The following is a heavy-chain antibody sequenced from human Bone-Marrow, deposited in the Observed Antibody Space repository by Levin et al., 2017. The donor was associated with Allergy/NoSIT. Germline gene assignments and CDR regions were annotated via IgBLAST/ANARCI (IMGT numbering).Heavy chain of an antibody. CDR1: GSTFGTFW. J-gene: IGHJ4*02. V-gene: IGHV3-74*01. D-gene: IGHD2-15*01. CDR2: INEHGSYT. Sequence: GGSLRLSCAGSGSTFGTFWMHWVRQTPGEGLVWVSRINEHGSYTDYADSVRGRFTISRDNAKNTLYLQMNSLRGEDTAIYYCARDLSGGSDYWGPGTLVTVSS. CDR3: ARDLSGGSDY.